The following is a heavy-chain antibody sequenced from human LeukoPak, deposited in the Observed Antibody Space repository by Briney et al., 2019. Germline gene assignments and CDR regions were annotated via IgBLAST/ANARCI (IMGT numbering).Heavy chain of an antibody. CDR1: GFTFSTYV. D-gene: IGHD1-1*01. CDR3: AKGNWSDFDY. V-gene: IGHV3-23*01. Sequence: GGSLRLSCAASGFTFSTYVMSWVRQAPGKGLEWVSAISGSGGSTYYADSVKGRFTISRDNSKNTLYLQMNSLGADDTAVYYCAKGNWSDFDYWGQGTLVTVSS. CDR2: ISGSGGST. J-gene: IGHJ4*02.